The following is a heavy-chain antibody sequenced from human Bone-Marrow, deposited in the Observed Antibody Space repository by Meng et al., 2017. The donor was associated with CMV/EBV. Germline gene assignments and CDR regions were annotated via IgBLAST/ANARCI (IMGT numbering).Heavy chain of an antibody. D-gene: IGHD3-3*01. V-gene: IGHV1-2*02. J-gene: IGHJ4*02. CDR3: ARDPQFWSGSYSDY. CDR1: GYTLTGYY. CDR2: INPNSGGT. Sequence: ASVKVSCKTSGYTLTGYYMHWVRQAPGQGLEWMGWINPNSGGTNYAQKFQGRVTMTRDTSISTAYMELSRLRSDDTAVYYCARDPQFWSGSYSDYWGQGTLVTVSS.